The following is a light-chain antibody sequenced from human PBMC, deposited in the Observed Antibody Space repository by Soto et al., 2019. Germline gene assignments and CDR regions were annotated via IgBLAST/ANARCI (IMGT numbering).Light chain of an antibody. CDR1: SGSVSTSYY. V-gene: IGLV8-61*01. CDR2: STN. J-gene: IGLJ2*01. CDR3: VMYMGSGISV. Sequence: QAVVTQEPSFSVSPGGTVTLTCGLSSGSVSTSYYPSWYQQTPGQAPRTLIYSTNTRSSGVPDRFSGSILGNKAALTITGAQTDDEYDYYRVMYMGSGISVFGGGTKLTVL.